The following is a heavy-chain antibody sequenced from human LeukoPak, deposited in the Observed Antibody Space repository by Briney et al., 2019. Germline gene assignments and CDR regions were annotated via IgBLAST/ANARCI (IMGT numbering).Heavy chain of an antibody. J-gene: IGHJ5*02. V-gene: IGHV3-11*04. CDR3: ARDMGDYDILTGYYTNWFDR. Sequence: GGSLRLSCAASGFTFSDFYMSWLRQAPGKGLEWISYITNTGNTIHYADSVKGRFTISRDNTKNSLYLQMTSLRAEDTAVYYCARDMGDYDILTGYYTNWFDRWGQGTLVTVSS. D-gene: IGHD3-9*01. CDR1: GFTFSDFY. CDR2: ITNTGNTI.